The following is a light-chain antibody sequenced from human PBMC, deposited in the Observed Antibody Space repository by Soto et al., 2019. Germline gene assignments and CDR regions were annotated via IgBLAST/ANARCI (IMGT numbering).Light chain of an antibody. CDR2: AAS. CDR1: QSISSY. J-gene: IGKJ4*01. Sequence: IEMTVSPGALSASVRERVTITCRASQSISSYLNWYQQKPGKAPKLLIYAASSLQSGVPSRFSGSGSGTDFTLTISSLQPEDFATYYCQQSYSTPLTFGGGTKVDIK. CDR3: QQSYSTPLT. V-gene: IGKV1-39*01.